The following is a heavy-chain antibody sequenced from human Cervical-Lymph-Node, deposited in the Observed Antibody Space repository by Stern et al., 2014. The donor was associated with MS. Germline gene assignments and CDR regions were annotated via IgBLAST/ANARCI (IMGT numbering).Heavy chain of an antibody. D-gene: IGHD1-1*01. J-gene: IGHJ4*02. V-gene: IGHV3-30*18. Sequence: VQLVESGGGVVQPGTSLRLSCAVSGFTFSNYGMHWVRQAHGKGMDGGAVISYDADVKFYADSVKGRFPSSRDTPKNTMYLQLNSLKVEDTAVYCCAKKSVGTTGTTTAFDYWGQGTLVTVSS. CDR3: AKKSVGTTGTTTAFDY. CDR2: ISYDADVK. CDR1: GFTFSNYG.